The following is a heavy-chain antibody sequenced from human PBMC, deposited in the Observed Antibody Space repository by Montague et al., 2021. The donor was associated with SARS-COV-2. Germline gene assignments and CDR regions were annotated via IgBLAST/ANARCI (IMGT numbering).Heavy chain of an antibody. V-gene: IGHV4-4*02. CDR3: AVTYYYGSGFDY. J-gene: IGHJ4*02. D-gene: IGHD3-10*01. CDR1: GGSISSSNW. CDR2: IYHSGST. Sequence: SETLSLTCAVSGGSISSSNWWSWVRQPPGKGLEWIGEIYHSGSTNYNPSLKSRVTISVDKSKNQFSLKPSSVTAADTAVYYCAVTYYYGSGFDYWGQGTLVTVSS.